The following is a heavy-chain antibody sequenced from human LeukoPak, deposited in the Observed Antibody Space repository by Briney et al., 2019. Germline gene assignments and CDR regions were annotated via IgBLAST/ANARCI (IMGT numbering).Heavy chain of an antibody. D-gene: IGHD2-15*01. V-gene: IGHV3-7*04. CDR1: GFTFSSYG. CDR3: ARGPQPPVVYFDY. CDR2: IKQGGSEK. J-gene: IGHJ4*02. Sequence: AGGSLRLSCAASGFTFSSYGMSWVRQAPGKGLEWVANIKQGGSEKYYVDSVKGRFTISRDNAKNSLYLQMNSLRAEDTAVYYCARGPQPPVVYFDYWGQGTLVTVSS.